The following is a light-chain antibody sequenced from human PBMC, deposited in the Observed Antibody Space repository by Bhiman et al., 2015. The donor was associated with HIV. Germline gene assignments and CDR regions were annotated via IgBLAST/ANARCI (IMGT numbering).Light chain of an antibody. Sequence: SYELTQPPSVSVSPGQTASITCSGDTLGNRYASWYQQKPGQSPVLVIFEDDKRPSGIPERFSGSNSGNTATLTISGTQAMDEADYYCQAWDSSAYVFGTGTKVIVL. CDR2: EDD. J-gene: IGLJ1*01. CDR3: QAWDSSAYV. CDR1: TLGNRY. V-gene: IGLV3-1*01.